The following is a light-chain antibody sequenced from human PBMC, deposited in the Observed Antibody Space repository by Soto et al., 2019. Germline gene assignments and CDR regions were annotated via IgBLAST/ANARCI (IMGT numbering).Light chain of an antibody. V-gene: IGLV2-8*01. CDR2: QVN. CDR3: SSFAGSYSPYV. Sequence: QSVLTQPPSASGSPGQSVTISCTGTSSDIGVYDFVSWYQQHPGKAPKVIIYQVNKRPSGVPDRFSGSKSGNTASLTVSGLRPEDEADHFCSSFAGSYSPYVFGTGTKVTVL. CDR1: SSDIGVYDF. J-gene: IGLJ1*01.